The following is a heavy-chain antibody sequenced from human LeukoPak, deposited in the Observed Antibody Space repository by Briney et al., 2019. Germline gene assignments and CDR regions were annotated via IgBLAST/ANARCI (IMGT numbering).Heavy chain of an antibody. Sequence: SETLSLTCTVSGGSISSGDYYWSWIRQPAGKGLEWIGRIYTSGSTNYNPSLKSRVTMSVDTSKNQFSLKLSSVTAADTAVYYCALADYYDSSGSPFDYWGQGTLVTVSS. V-gene: IGHV4-61*02. CDR1: GGSISSGDYY. J-gene: IGHJ4*02. CDR3: ALADYYDSSGSPFDY. D-gene: IGHD3-22*01. CDR2: IYTSGST.